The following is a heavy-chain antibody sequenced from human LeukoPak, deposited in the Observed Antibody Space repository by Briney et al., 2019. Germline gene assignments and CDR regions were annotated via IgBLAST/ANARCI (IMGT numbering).Heavy chain of an antibody. V-gene: IGHV3-9*01. J-gene: IGHJ6*02. Sequence: PGGSLRLSCAATGFTFKDYGMHWVRQPPGKGLEWVSSINWNGGGTDYADSVKGRFTISRDNAKNSLYLQLSSLRPEDTALYYCAKHMRATNTYSFFGLDVWGQGTTVTDSS. CDR2: INWNGGGT. CDR1: GFTFKDYG. D-gene: IGHD1-26*01. CDR3: AKHMRATNTYSFFGLDV.